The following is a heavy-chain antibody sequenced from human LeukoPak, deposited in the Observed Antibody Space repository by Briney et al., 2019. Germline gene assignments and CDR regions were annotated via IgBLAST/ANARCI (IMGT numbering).Heavy chain of an antibody. CDR3: ASGVTMDAFDI. V-gene: IGHV4-31*03. CDR1: GGSISSGGYY. CDR2: IYYSGST. Sequence: SSETLSLTCTVSGGSISSGGYYWSWIRQHPGKGLEWIGYIYYSGSTYYNPSLKSRVTISVDTSKNQFSLKLSSVTAADTAVYYCASGVTMDAFDIWGQGTMVTVSS. D-gene: IGHD2-21*02. J-gene: IGHJ3*02.